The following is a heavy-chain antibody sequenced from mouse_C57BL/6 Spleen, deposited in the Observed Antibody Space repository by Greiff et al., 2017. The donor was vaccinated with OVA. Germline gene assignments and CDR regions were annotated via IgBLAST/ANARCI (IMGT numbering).Heavy chain of an antibody. Sequence: QVQLQQSGPELVKPGASVKISCTASGYTFTDYYINWVQQRPGQGLEWIGWIYSGSGNTQYHEKFKGKAILTVDPSSSTAYKQLSSLTSEDTAVYFCAREGYGSSQRYFDVGGTGTTVTVSS. J-gene: IGHJ1*03. D-gene: IGHD1-1*01. CDR1: GYTFTDYY. CDR2: IYSGSGNT. V-gene: IGHV1-84*01. CDR3: AREGYGSSQRYFDV.